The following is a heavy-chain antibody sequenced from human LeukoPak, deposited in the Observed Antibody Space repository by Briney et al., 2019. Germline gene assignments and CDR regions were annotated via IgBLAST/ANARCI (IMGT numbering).Heavy chain of an antibody. D-gene: IGHD2-2*01. V-gene: IGHV1-2*02. CDR3: ARDRNNIVVVPAAIIAWVRVRPIDYYYMDV. CDR2: INPNSGGT. Sequence: GASVKVSCKTSGYTFTGYYIHWVRQAPGQGLEWMGWINPNSGGTNYAQKFQGRVTMTRDTSISTAYMELSRLRSDDTAVYYCARDRNNIVVVPAAIIAWVRVRPIDYYYMDVWGKGTTVTVSS. CDR1: GYTFTGYY. J-gene: IGHJ6*03.